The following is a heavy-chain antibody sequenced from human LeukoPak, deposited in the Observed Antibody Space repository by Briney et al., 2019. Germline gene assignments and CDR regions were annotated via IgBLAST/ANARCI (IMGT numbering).Heavy chain of an antibody. D-gene: IGHD1-26*01. J-gene: IGHJ4*02. CDR1: GFTFSTYG. Sequence: PGGSLRLSCAASGFTFSTYGMSWVRQAPGKGLEWVSGISGSGGSRFYTDSVKGRFTISRDNSKNTLYLQMNSLRAEDTAVYYCAKLREWELPDLFDYWGQGTRVTVSS. CDR2: ISGSGGSR. CDR3: AKLREWELPDLFDY. V-gene: IGHV3-23*01.